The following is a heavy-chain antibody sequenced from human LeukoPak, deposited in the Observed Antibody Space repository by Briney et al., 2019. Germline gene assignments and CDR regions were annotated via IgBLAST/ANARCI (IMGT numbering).Heavy chain of an antibody. CDR3: ARGGIVAAGIINNHDAFDV. V-gene: IGHV1-69*13. CDR1: RGTFSSYT. CDR2: IIPIFGTA. Sequence: ASVKVSCKASRGTFSSYTISWVRQAPGQGLEWMGGIIPIFGTAHYAQKFQGRVTITADESTSTAYMELSSLRSEDTAVYYCARGGIVAAGIINNHDAFDVWGLGTMVTVSS. D-gene: IGHD6-13*01. J-gene: IGHJ3*01.